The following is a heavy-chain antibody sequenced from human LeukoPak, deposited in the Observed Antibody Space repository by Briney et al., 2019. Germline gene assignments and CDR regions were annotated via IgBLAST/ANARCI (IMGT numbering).Heavy chain of an antibody. V-gene: IGHV3-30-3*01. J-gene: IGHJ4*02. D-gene: IGHD7-27*01. Sequence: GKSLRLSCAASGFTFSGYPIHWVRQAPGKGLEWVAVISYDGSNKYYADSVKGRFTISRDNSKNTLYLQMNSLRAEDTAVYYCARRALTGSFDYWGQGTLVTVSS. CDR2: ISYDGSNK. CDR3: ARRALTGSFDY. CDR1: GFTFSGYP.